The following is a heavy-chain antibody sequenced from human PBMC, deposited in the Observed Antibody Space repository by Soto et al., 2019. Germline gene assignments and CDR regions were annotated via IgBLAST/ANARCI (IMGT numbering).Heavy chain of an antibody. CDR1: GGSISTYY. J-gene: IGHJ4*02. CDR3: ARGRPWELYDY. D-gene: IGHD1-7*01. Sequence: QVQLQESGPGLVKPSETLSLTCTVSGGSISTYYWSWIRQPPGKGLEWVGYIYYSGSTNYNPSLKRRVTIAVDTSNNQFSLKLSSMTAADTAVYYCARGRPWELYDYWGQGTLVTVSS. V-gene: IGHV4-59*12. CDR2: IYYSGST.